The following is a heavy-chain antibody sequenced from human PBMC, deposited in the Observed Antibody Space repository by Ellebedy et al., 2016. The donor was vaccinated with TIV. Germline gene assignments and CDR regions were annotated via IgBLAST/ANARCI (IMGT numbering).Heavy chain of an antibody. V-gene: IGHV3-48*03. D-gene: IGHD3-10*01. J-gene: IGHJ6*02. CDR1: GFTFSSFE. CDR2: ISSSGDTM. CDR3: AREGEIWFGDLNGRYYTMDV. Sequence: PGGSLRLSCAASGFTFSSFEMNWVRQAPGKGLEWLSYISSSGDTMYYADSVNGRFTVSRDNAKNSLYLQINALRADDTAVYHCAREGEIWFGDLNGRYYTMDVWGQGTTVTVSS.